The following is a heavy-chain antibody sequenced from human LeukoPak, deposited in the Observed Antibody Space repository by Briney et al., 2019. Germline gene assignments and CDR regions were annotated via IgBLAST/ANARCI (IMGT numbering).Heavy chain of an antibody. CDR2: ISSSSSSYK. D-gene: IGHD4-11*01. Sequence: PGGSLRLSCAASGFTFSSYGMSWVRQAPGKGLEWVSSISSSSSSYKYYADSVKGLFTISRDNAKNSLYLQMNSLRAEDTAVYYCTRVEETATTAAIIRKYSYYYYYMYVWGKGNTVTVSS. V-gene: IGHV3-21*04. J-gene: IGHJ6*03. CDR3: TRVEETATTAAIIRKYSYYYYYMYV. CDR1: GFTFSSYG.